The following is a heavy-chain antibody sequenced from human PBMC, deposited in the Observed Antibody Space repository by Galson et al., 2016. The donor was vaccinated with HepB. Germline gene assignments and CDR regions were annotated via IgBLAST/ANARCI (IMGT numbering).Heavy chain of an antibody. D-gene: IGHD1-26*01. CDR2: IQYTGNT. J-gene: IGHJ4*02. CDR1: GGSVFSDNYY. V-gene: IGHV4-61*01. Sequence: TLSLTCTLSGGSVFSDNYYWSWIRQPPGKGLEWIGFIQYTGNTNCNPSLRSRVTISIDTSKNQFSLKLSFVTAADTAVYYCARDQNGSYLAYWGLGALVAVSS. CDR3: ARDQNGSYLAY.